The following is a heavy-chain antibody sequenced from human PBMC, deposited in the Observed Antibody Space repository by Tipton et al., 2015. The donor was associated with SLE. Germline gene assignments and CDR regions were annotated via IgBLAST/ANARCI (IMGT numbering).Heavy chain of an antibody. CDR3: ARGAIVGATGAFDI. CDR2: IYYSGST. D-gene: IGHD1-26*01. V-gene: IGHV4-59*01. Sequence: TLSLTCPVSGGSISSYYWSWIRQPPGKGLEWIGYIYYSGSTNYNPSLKSRVTISVDTSKNQFSLKLSSVTAADTAVYYCARGAIVGATGAFDIWGQGTMVTVSS. CDR1: GGSISSYY. J-gene: IGHJ3*02.